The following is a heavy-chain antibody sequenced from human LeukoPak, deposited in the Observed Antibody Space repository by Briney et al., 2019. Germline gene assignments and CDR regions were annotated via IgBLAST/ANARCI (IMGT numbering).Heavy chain of an antibody. V-gene: IGHV3-21*06. Sequence: GGSLRLSCAASGFXFSSYIMNWVRQAPGKGLEWVSSITSSSDDIYYADSVKGRFTISRDNAKNSLYLQMNSLRADDTAVYYCARDFEERGYYLADFDYWGRGTLVTVSS. CDR1: GFXFSSYI. CDR2: ITSSSDDI. CDR3: ARDFEERGYYLADFDY. D-gene: IGHD3-22*01. J-gene: IGHJ4*02.